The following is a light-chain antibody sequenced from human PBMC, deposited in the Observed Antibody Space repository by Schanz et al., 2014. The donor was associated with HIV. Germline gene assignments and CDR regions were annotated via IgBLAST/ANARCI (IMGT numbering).Light chain of an antibody. J-gene: IGKJ2*01. CDR1: QSVGSN. Sequence: EIVMTQSPATLSVSPGERGTLSCRASQSVGSNLAWYQQKPGQSPRLLIHGASSRATGIPDRFSGSGSGTDFTLTINRLEPEDFAVYYCQQYGSSPRYTFGQGTKLEIK. V-gene: IGKV3-20*01. CDR2: GAS. CDR3: QQYGSSPRYT.